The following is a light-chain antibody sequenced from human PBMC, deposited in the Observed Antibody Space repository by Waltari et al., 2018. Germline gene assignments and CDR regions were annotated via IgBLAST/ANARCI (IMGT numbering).Light chain of an antibody. Sequence: EIVLTQSPGTLSLSAGERATLSCRASQSIRSSYLAWYQQKPGQAPRLLIYDASSRATGIPDRCPGSGSGTDFTLTISRLEPEDFAVYYCQQYGSTPATFGQGTKVEIK. J-gene: IGKJ1*01. CDR3: QQYGSTPAT. V-gene: IGKV3-20*01. CDR2: DAS. CDR1: QSIRSSY.